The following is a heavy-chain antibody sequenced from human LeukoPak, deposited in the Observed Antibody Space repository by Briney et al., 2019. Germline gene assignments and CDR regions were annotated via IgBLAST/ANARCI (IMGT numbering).Heavy chain of an antibody. D-gene: IGHD3-10*01. CDR3: ARDPVKFGSGSYDWFDR. Sequence: SVNVSCKASGYTFTSYGISWVRLAPGRGLEWMGWISAYNGNTNYAQKLQGRVTMTTDTSTSTAYMELRSLRSDDTAVYYCARDPVKFGSGSYDWFDRWGHGILVSVSS. CDR2: ISAYNGNT. J-gene: IGHJ5*02. V-gene: IGHV1-18*01. CDR1: GYTFTSYG.